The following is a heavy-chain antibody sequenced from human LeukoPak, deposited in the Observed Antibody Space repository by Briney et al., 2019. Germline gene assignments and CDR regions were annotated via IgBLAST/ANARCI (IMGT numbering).Heavy chain of an antibody. CDR2: VNPNSGDT. D-gene: IGHD3-10*01. J-gene: IGHJ6*03. V-gene: IGHV1-2*02. CDR3: AREGSGGYYYYYMDV. CDR1: GYTFTGYY. Sequence: ASVKVSCKASGYTFTGYYMHWVRQAPGQGLEWMGCVNPNSGDTNYAQKFQGRVTMTRDTSISTAYMELSRLRSDDTAVYYCAREGSGGYYYYYMDVWGKGTTVTISS.